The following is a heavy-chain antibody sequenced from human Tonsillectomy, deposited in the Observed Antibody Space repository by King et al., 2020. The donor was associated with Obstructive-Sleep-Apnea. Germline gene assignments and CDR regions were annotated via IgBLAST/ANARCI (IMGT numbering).Heavy chain of an antibody. J-gene: IGHJ4*02. V-gene: IGHV3-30-3*01. Sequence: QLVQSGGGVVQPGRSLRLSCAASGFTFSSYAMHWVRQAPGKGLEWVAVISYDGNNKYYADSVKGRFTISRDNSENTLYLQMNSLRAEDTAVYYCARDGVYWGGLAAAVHFDYWGQGTLVTVSS. CDR1: GFTFSSYA. D-gene: IGHD6-13*01. CDR2: ISYDGNNK. CDR3: ARDGVYWGGLAAAVHFDY.